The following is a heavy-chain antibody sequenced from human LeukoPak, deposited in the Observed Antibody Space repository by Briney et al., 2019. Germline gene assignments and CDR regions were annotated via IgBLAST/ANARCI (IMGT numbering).Heavy chain of an antibody. CDR1: GGTFSSYA. D-gene: IGHD3-9*01. CDR3: ARGPVLRYFDWLLKYFDY. CDR2: IIPIFGTA. V-gene: IGHV1-69*13. J-gene: IGHJ4*02. Sequence: ASVKVSCKASGGTFSSYAISWVRQAPGQGLEWMGGIIPIFGTANYAQKFQGRVTITADESTSTAYMELRSLRSDDTAVYYCARGPVLRYFDWLLKYFDYWGQGTLVTVSS.